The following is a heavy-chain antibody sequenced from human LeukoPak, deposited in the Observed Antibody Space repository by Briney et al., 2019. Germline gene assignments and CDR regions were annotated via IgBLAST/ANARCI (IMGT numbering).Heavy chain of an antibody. Sequence: GASVKVSCKASGYTFTGYYMHWVRQAPGQGLEWMGWINPNSGGTNYAQKFRGRVTMTRDTSISTAYMELSRLRSDDTAVYYCARETSSSWYPFDYWGQGTLVTVSS. D-gene: IGHD6-13*01. CDR2: INPNSGGT. CDR3: ARETSSSWYPFDY. J-gene: IGHJ4*02. V-gene: IGHV1-2*02. CDR1: GYTFTGYY.